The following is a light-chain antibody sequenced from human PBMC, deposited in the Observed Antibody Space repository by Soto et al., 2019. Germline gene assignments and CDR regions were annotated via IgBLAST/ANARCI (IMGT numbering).Light chain of an antibody. CDR2: GDS. V-gene: IGLV1-40*01. CDR3: QSYDSSLSGSYV. Sequence: QSVLTQPPSVSGAPGQRVTISCTGSSSNIGAGYDVHWYQQLPGTAPKLLIVGDSNRPSGAPDRFSGSKSGTSASLAITGLQTADEADYYCQSYDSSLSGSYVFGTGTKVTVL. J-gene: IGLJ1*01. CDR1: SSNIGAGYD.